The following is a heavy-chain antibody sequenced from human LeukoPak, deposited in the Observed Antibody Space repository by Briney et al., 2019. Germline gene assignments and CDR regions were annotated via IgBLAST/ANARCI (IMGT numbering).Heavy chain of an antibody. CDR1: GFTFSSYS. D-gene: IGHD3-22*01. Sequence: GGSLRLSCAASGFTFSSYSMNWVRQAPGKGLEWVACISSSSTIYYADSVKGRFSISRDNAKNSLYLQMNSLRDEDTAVYYCAGEGVYYDSSGYYYFDYWGQGTLVTVSP. J-gene: IGHJ4*02. CDR2: ISSSSTI. V-gene: IGHV3-48*02. CDR3: AGEGVYYDSSGYYYFDY.